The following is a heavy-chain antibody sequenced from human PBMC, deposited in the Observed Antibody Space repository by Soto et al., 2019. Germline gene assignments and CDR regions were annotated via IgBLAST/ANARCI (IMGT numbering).Heavy chain of an antibody. V-gene: IGHV3-49*04. Sequence: GSLRLSCTASGFSFSDYAMSWVRQAPGKGLEWVGFIRSNAYGGTAEYAASVKGRFAISRDDSKSIAYLQMNNLKSDDTALYYCTRDLSPPSSCGGDCYGMDVWGQATTVTVSS. J-gene: IGHJ6*02. CDR3: TRDLSPPSSCGGDCYGMDV. CDR2: IRSNAYGGTA. D-gene: IGHD2-21*01. CDR1: GFSFSDYA.